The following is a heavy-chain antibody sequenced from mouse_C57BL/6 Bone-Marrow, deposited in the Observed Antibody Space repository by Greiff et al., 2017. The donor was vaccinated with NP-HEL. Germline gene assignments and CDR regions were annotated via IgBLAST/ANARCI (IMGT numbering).Heavy chain of an antibody. J-gene: IGHJ3*01. CDR1: GYTFTSYW. Sequence: VQLQQPGAELVMPGASVKLSCKASGYTFTSYWMHWVKQRPGQGLEWIGEIDPSDSYTNYNQKFKGKSTLTVDKSSSTAYMQLSSLTSEDSAVYYCARCDYGYDRTWFAYWGQGTLVTVSA. CDR2: IDPSDSYT. D-gene: IGHD2-2*01. CDR3: ARCDYGYDRTWFAY. V-gene: IGHV1-69*01.